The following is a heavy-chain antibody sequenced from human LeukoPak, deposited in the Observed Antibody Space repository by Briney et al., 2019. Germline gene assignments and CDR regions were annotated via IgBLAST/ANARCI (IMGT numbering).Heavy chain of an antibody. J-gene: IGHJ4*02. D-gene: IGHD3-22*01. CDR2: IKEDGSEI. Sequence: GGSLRLSCVASGFTFSNYWMHWVRQAPGKGLEWVANIKEDGSEIYYVDSVKGRFSISRDNAKNSLFLQMNSLRAEDTAVYYCARGDDSGYYDYFDYWGQGALVTVSS. CDR3: ARGDDSGYYDYFDY. V-gene: IGHV3-7*03. CDR1: GFTFSNYW.